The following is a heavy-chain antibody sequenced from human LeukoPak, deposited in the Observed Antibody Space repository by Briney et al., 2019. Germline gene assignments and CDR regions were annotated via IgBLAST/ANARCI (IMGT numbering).Heavy chain of an antibody. CDR2: FFPGDSYN. J-gene: IGHJ3*02. V-gene: IGHV5-51*01. Sequence: GESLKISCKGPGYSFTNYWIGWVRQLPGKGLEWMGIFFPGDSYNRYSPSFQGQVTISADKSISTAYLQWSSLEASDTAMYYCARPQLGYCSGGSCYSDAFDIWGQGTMVTVSS. D-gene: IGHD2-15*01. CDR3: ARPQLGYCSGGSCYSDAFDI. CDR1: GYSFTNYW.